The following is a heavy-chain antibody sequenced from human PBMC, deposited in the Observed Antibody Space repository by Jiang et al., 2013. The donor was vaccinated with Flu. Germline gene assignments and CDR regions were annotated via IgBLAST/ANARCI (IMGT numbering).Heavy chain of an antibody. CDR1: GYTFTGYY. CDR2: INPNSGGT. J-gene: IGHJ4*02. CDR3: ARGPRDFWSGYFDYFDY. V-gene: IGHV1-2*04. D-gene: IGHD3-3*01. Sequence: VSCKASGYTFTGYYMHWVRQAPGQGLEWMGWINPNSGGTNYAQKFQGWVTMTRDTSISTAYMELSRLRSDDTAVYYCARGPRDFWSGYFDYFDYWGQGTLVTVSS.